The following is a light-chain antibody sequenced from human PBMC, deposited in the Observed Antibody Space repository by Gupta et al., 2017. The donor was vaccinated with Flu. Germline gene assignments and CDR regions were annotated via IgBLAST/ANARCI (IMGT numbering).Light chain of an antibody. CDR1: QSISTY. Sequence: PSSLSASVGDRVTITCRASQSISTYLNWYQQKPGKAPKLLIYAAFSSQSGVPSRFTGSGSGTHFTLTISSLQPADLATYYSQQSYNTPRTFGQGTKVEIK. V-gene: IGKV1-39*01. CDR2: AAF. CDR3: QQSYNTPRT. J-gene: IGKJ1*01.